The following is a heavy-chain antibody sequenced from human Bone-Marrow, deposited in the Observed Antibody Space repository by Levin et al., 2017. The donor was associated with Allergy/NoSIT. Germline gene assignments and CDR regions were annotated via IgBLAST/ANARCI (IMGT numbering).Heavy chain of an antibody. Sequence: GGSLRLSCAASGFSFSSYAMSWVRQAPGKGLEWVSGISGSGGSTYYADSVKGRFTISRDNSKNTLDLEMKSLRAEDTAVYYCAKGAASDGPRGYFDYWGQGTLVTVSS. CDR2: ISGSGGST. CDR1: GFSFSSYA. V-gene: IGHV3-23*01. CDR3: AKGAASDGPRGYFDY. D-gene: IGHD3-10*01. J-gene: IGHJ4*02.